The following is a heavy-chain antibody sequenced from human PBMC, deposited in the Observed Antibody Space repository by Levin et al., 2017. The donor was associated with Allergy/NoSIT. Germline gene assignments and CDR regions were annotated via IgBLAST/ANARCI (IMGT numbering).Heavy chain of an antibody. D-gene: IGHD3-10*01. Sequence: PGGSLRLSCAASGFIVSDSYMSWIRQAPGKGLEWVSYISRGNSYTNYLDSVKGRFTISRDNAKNSLYLQMNSLRAEDTAIYYCARGRVPNVYWGQGTLVTVSS. CDR3: ARGRVPNVY. V-gene: IGHV3-11*05. J-gene: IGHJ4*02. CDR1: GFIVSDSY. CDR2: ISRGNSYT.